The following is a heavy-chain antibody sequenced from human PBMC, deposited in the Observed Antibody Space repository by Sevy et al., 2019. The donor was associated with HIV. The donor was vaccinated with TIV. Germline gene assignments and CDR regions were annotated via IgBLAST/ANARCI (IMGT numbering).Heavy chain of an antibody. CDR3: ARFPYGDYVDYFDY. D-gene: IGHD4-17*01. J-gene: IGHJ4*02. CDR2: IYYSGST. Sequence: SETVSLTCTVSGDSLSNSGYYWGWIRQPPGKGLEWIGNIYYSGSTHYNPSLKSRVTVSIDTSKNQFSLKLSSVTAADTAVYFCARFPYGDYVDYFDYWGQGTLVTVSS. V-gene: IGHV4-39*01. CDR1: GDSLSNSGYY.